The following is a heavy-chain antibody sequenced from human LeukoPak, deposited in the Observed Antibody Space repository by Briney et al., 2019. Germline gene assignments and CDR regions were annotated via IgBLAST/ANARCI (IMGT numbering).Heavy chain of an antibody. CDR1: GGSISSYY. D-gene: IGHD2-2*01. CDR2: INHSGST. V-gene: IGHV4-34*01. Sequence: PSETLSLTCTVSGGSISSYYWSWIRQPPGKGLEWIGEINHSGSTNYNPSLKSRVTISVDTSKNQFSLKLSSVTAADTAVYYCARGRDVVVPAAMRPYYYYYMDVWGKGTTVTVSS. CDR3: ARGRDVVVPAAMRPYYYYYMDV. J-gene: IGHJ6*03.